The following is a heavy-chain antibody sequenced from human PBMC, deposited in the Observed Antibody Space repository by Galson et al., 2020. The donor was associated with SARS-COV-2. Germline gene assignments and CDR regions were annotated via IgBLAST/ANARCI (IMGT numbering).Heavy chain of an antibody. CDR3: TTSSGSYQFFDY. CDR2: IKSKTDGGTT. J-gene: IGHJ4*02. V-gene: IGHV3-15*01. CDR1: GFTFSNAW. Sequence: GGSLRLSCAASGFTFSNAWMSWVRQAPGKGLEWVGRIKSKTDGGTTDYAAPVKGRFTISRDDSKNTLYLQMNSLKTEDTAVYYCTTSSGSYQFFDYWGQGTLVTVSS. D-gene: IGHD3-10*01.